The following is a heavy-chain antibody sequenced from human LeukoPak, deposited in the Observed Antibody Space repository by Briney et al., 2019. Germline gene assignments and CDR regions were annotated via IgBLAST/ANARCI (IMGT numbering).Heavy chain of an antibody. CDR1: GFIFSSYG. Sequence: PGGSLRLSCAASGFIFSSYGMHWVRQAPGKGLEWVAFIRYDGSNKYYADSVKGRFTISRDNSKNTLYLQMNSLRAEDTAVYYCARDVLTTVSYYFDYWGQGTLVTVSS. D-gene: IGHD4-17*01. J-gene: IGHJ4*02. CDR2: IRYDGSNK. V-gene: IGHV3-30*02. CDR3: ARDVLTTVSYYFDY.